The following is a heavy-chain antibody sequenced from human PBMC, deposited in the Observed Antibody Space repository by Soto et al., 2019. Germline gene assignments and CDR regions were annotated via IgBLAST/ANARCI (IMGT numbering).Heavy chain of an antibody. CDR3: ARDHKWDGMDV. V-gene: IGHV4-31*03. Sequence: SETLSLTCSVSGGSFSSDSFIWSWVRQFPGKGLEWIGYIYYSGTTYYNPSLRSRVIMSVDTSKNQFSLKLSSVTAADTAVYYCARDHKWDGMDVWGQGTMVTVSS. J-gene: IGHJ6*02. CDR1: GGSFSSDSFI. D-gene: IGHD1-26*01. CDR2: IYYSGTT.